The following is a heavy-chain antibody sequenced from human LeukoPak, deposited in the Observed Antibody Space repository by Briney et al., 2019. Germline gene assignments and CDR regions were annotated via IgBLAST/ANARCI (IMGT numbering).Heavy chain of an antibody. CDR3: ARMVDNYDIPRYFDY. Sequence: SQTLSLTCAVSGGSISSGGYSWSWIRQPPGKGLEWIGYINHSGSTYYNPSLKSRVTISVDRSKNQFSLKLSSVTAADTAVYYCARMVDNYDIPRYFDYWGQGTLVTVSS. CDR2: INHSGST. D-gene: IGHD3-9*01. CDR1: GGSISSGGYS. V-gene: IGHV4-30-2*01. J-gene: IGHJ4*02.